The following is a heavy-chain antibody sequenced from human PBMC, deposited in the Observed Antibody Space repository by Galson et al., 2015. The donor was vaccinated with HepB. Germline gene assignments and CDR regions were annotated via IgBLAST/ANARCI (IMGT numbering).Heavy chain of an antibody. Sequence: SLRLSCAASGFTFRNWWMHWVRQAPGKGLEWVSFINGDGTDTMYADSVEGRFTISRDNARNTLFLQMNNLRAEDTAIYFCTRDANIGASGRLFDYWGQGNLVTVSS. CDR3: TRDANIGASGRLFDY. CDR1: GFTFRNWW. D-gene: IGHD1-26*01. V-gene: IGHV3-74*03. CDR2: INGDGTDT. J-gene: IGHJ4*02.